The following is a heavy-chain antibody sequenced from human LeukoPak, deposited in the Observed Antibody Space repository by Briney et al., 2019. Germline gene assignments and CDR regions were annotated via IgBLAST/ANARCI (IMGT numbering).Heavy chain of an antibody. V-gene: IGHV3-21*01. Sequence: GGSLRLSCAVSGLTYSHYAMSGVGQAPGKGLEWVSTIVHTGDYEYYADSLKGRVTISRDNANNVLYLQTHSLRVEDTAIYYCASDGAGLSRDHWGHGTLVTVSS. CDR3: ASDGAGLSRDH. D-gene: IGHD4/OR15-4a*01. J-gene: IGHJ4*01. CDR2: IVHTGDYE. CDR1: GLTYSHYA.